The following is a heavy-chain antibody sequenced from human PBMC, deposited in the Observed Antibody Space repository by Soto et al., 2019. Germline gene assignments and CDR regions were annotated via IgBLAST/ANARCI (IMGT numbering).Heavy chain of an antibody. D-gene: IGHD3-10*01. J-gene: IGHJ5*02. V-gene: IGHV4-34*01. CDR2: INHSGST. Sequence: PSETLSLTCAVYGGSFSGYYWSWIRQPPGKGLEWIGEINHSGSTNYNPSLKSRVTISVDTSKNQFSLKLSSVTAADTAVYYRARGYWVYYYGSGSCCNWFDPWGQGTLVTVSS. CDR3: ARGYWVYYYGSGSCCNWFDP. CDR1: GGSFSGYY.